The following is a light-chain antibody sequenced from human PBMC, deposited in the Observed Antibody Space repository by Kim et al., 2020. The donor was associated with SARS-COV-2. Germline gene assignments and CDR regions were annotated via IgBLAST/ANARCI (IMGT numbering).Light chain of an antibody. Sequence: ATVGDRITITCRASQDIGTYVNWYQQKPGQAPELLIHDASNLKTGVPSRFSGSGSGTGFTFTINNLQPEDVATYYCQQYEKFLLSFGGGTKVDIK. CDR1: QDIGTY. CDR3: QQYEKFLLS. J-gene: IGKJ4*01. CDR2: DAS. V-gene: IGKV1-33*01.